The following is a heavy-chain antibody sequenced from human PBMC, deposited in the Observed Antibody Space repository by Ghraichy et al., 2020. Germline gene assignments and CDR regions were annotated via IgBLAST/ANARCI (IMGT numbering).Heavy chain of an antibody. CDR3: ATVGGYQLPDYYYGMDV. V-gene: IGHV1-24*01. J-gene: IGHJ6*02. CDR1: GYTLTELS. CDR2: FDPEDGET. D-gene: IGHD2-2*01. Sequence: ASVKVSCKVSGYTLTELSMHWVRQAPGKGLEWMGGFDPEDGETIYAQKFQGRVTMTEDTSTDTAYMELSSLRSEDTAVYYCATVGGYQLPDYYYGMDVWGQGTTVTVSS.